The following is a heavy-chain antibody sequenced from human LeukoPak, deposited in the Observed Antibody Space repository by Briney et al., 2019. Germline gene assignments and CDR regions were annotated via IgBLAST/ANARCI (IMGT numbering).Heavy chain of an antibody. J-gene: IGHJ5*02. CDR1: GFTFSSYE. CDR3: ASGHEYASGSFDP. D-gene: IGHD3-10*01. Sequence: GGSLRLSCAASGFTFSSYEMNWVRQAPGKGLEWVSYISSSGSTIYYADSVKGRFTISRDKSENTLYLQMNSLRVEDTAVYYCASGHEYASGSFDPWGQGTLVTVSS. V-gene: IGHV3-48*03. CDR2: ISSSGSTI.